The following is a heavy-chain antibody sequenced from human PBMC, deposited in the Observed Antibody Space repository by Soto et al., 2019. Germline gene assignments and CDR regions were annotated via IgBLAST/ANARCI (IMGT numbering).Heavy chain of an antibody. CDR3: GRVVEGATRHTDPDS. Sequence: QVHLQESGPGLVKPSETLSLTCTVSGVSIHNSHSFWAWIRQPPGKGLQFIASVYHNGGAHSNPSLKSRVTISVDTANNQVSLRMRSLTAADTAFYYCGRVVEGATRHTDPDSWGQGILVTVSS. J-gene: IGHJ5*01. CDR1: GVSIHNSHSF. D-gene: IGHD2-21*01. V-gene: IGHV4-39*01. CDR2: VYHNGGA.